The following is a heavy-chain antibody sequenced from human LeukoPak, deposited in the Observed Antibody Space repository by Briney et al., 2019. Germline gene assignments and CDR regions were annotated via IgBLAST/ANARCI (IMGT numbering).Heavy chain of an antibody. CDR2: INWNGGST. Sequence: PGGSLRLSCAASGFTFDDYGMSWVRQAPGKGLEWVSGINWNGGSTGYADSVKGRFTISRDNAKNTLYLQMNSLGAEDTAVYYCARARAAAGGDAFDIWGQGTMVTVSS. D-gene: IGHD6-13*01. V-gene: IGHV3-20*04. J-gene: IGHJ3*02. CDR1: GFTFDDYG. CDR3: ARARAAAGGDAFDI.